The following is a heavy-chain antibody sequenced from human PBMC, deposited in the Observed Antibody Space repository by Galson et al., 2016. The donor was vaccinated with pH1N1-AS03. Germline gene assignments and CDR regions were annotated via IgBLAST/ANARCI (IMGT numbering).Heavy chain of an antibody. CDR2: ITSRGST. J-gene: IGHJ4*02. Sequence: LRLSCAASGFIFSNYAMSWVRQAPGKGLEWVSAITSRGSTYYADSVKGRFTISRDNSKNTLYLQMNSLRAKDTAVYYCAKDPIQYGDYVWYFDYWGQGTLVTVSS. D-gene: IGHD4-17*01. CDR3: AKDPIQYGDYVWYFDY. CDR1: GFIFSNYA. V-gene: IGHV3-23*01.